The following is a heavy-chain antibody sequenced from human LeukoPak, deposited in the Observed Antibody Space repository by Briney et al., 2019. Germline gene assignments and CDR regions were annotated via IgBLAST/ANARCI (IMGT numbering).Heavy chain of an antibody. CDR3: ASDILTGYRDAFDI. Sequence: PSETLSLTCTVSGGSISSYYWSWIRQPPGKGLEWIGYIYYSGSTNYNPSLKSRVTISVDTSKNQFSLKLSSVTAADTAVYYCASDILTGYRDAFDIWGQGTMVTVSS. CDR1: GGSISSYY. CDR2: IYYSGST. J-gene: IGHJ3*02. D-gene: IGHD3-9*01. V-gene: IGHV4-59*01.